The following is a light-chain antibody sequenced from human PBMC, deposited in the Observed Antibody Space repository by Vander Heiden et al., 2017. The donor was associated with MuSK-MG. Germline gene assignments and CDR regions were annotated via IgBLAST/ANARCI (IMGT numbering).Light chain of an antibody. V-gene: IGLV3-1*01. Sequence: SYELTQPPSVSVSPGQTASITCSGNKLGNNYACWYQQKPGQPPVLVIYQNSKRPSGIPERFSGSNSGNTATLTISGTQPMDEADYYCQAWDSSTAVFGGGTKLTVL. J-gene: IGLJ2*01. CDR1: KLGNNY. CDR2: QNS. CDR3: QAWDSSTAV.